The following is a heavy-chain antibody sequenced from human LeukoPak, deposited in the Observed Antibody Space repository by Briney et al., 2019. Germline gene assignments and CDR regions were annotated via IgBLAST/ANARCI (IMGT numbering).Heavy chain of an antibody. CDR1: GFTFSSYE. V-gene: IGHV3-48*03. D-gene: IGHD3-9*01. CDR2: ISSSGSTI. CDR3: ARWYYDILTGYYWFDP. Sequence: PGGSLRLSCAASGFTFSSYEMNWVRQAPGKGQEWVSYISSSGSTIYHADSVKGRFTISRDNAKNSLYLQMNSLRAEDTAVYYCARWYYDILTGYYWFDPWGQGTLVTVSS. J-gene: IGHJ5*02.